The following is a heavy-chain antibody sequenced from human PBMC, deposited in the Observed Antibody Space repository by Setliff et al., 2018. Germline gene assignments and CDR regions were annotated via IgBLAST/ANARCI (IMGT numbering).Heavy chain of an antibody. V-gene: IGHV4-59*11. CDR2: IHYSGTT. CDR3: ARENGYCSGGACYFMFDY. D-gene: IGHD2-15*01. Sequence: PSETLSLTCTVSGGSSISHYWSWIRQPPGKGLEWIGYIHYSGTTNYNPSLKSRVTLSLDTAKNQFSLELRAVTAADTALYYCARENGYCSGGACYFMFDYWGQGTLVTVSS. CDR1: GGSSISHY. J-gene: IGHJ4*02.